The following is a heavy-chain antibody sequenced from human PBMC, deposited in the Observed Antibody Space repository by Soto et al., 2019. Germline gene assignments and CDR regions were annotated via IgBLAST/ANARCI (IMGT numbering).Heavy chain of an antibody. D-gene: IGHD4-17*01. CDR1: GFTFSTYM. J-gene: IGHJ4*02. CDR2: ISSSSSTI. V-gene: IGHV3-48*01. Sequence: GGSLRLSCAASGFTFSTYMMNWVRQGPGKGLEWVSYISSSSSTIYYANSVRGRFTISRDNAKNSLDLQMKSLRADDTAVYYCARTPAVTTAGDYWGQGTLVTVSS. CDR3: ARTPAVTTAGDY.